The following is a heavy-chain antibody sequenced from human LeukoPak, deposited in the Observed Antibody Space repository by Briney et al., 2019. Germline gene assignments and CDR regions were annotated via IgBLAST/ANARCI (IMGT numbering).Heavy chain of an antibody. Sequence: SETLSLTCAVYGGSFSGYYWSWIRQPPGKGLEWIGEINHSGSTNYNPSLKSRVTISVDTSKNQFSLKLSSVTAADTAVYYCARGTIGWYRSYFDYWGQGTLVTVSS. J-gene: IGHJ4*02. D-gene: IGHD6-19*01. CDR2: INHSGST. CDR1: GGSFSGYY. V-gene: IGHV4-34*01. CDR3: ARGTIGWYRSYFDY.